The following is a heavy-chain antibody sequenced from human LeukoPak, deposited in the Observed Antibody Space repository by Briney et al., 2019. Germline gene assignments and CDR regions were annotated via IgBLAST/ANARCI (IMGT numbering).Heavy chain of an antibody. D-gene: IGHD1-26*01. CDR2: ISAYNGNT. CDR3: ASESEGATPGGYYYYYMDV. Sequence: GASVKVSCKASGYTFTSYGISWVRQAPGQGLEWMGWISAYNGNTNYAQNLQGRVTMTTDTSTSTAYMELRSLRSADTAVYYCASESEGATPGGYYYYYMDVWGKGTTVTVSS. J-gene: IGHJ6*03. V-gene: IGHV1-18*01. CDR1: GYTFTSYG.